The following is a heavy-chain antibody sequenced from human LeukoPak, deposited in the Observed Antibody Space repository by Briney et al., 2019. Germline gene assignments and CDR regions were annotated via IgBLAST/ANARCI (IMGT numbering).Heavy chain of an antibody. J-gene: IGHJ4*02. CDR2: IKGDGSAR. D-gene: IGHD3-9*01. CDR3: ATHNDWRLGE. Sequence: GGSLRLSCAVSGFGFSTYWMSWVRQAPGKGLERVATIKGDGSARYYGASVKGRFTISRDNAKNSVYLQIDSLRAGDTAVYYCATHNDWRLGEWGQGTQVTVSS. V-gene: IGHV3-7*01. CDR1: GFGFSTYW.